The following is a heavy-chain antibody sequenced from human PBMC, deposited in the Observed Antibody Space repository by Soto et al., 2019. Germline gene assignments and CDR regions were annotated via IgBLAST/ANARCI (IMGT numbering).Heavy chain of an antibody. CDR3: ARDTTAAARRGGMDV. CDR2: LSNTSATR. Sequence: EVQLVESGGGLVRPGGSLRLSCAASGFTFSSYSMNWVRQAPGKGLEWVSYLSNTSATRYYADSVKGRMTISRDNAKNSLYLQRNSLREADTAVYYCARDTTAAARRGGMDVWGQGITVTVSS. CDR1: GFTFSSYS. D-gene: IGHD6-6*01. J-gene: IGHJ6*02. V-gene: IGHV3-48*02.